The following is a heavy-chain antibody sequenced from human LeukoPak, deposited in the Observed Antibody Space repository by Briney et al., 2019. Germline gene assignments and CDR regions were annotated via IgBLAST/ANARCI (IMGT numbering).Heavy chain of an antibody. Sequence: SETLSLTSAVYGGSFSGYYWSWLRQPPGKGLEWLGELNHNGTNNYNPSLKSRVTISVDTTKNQFSLMLSSVTAEHTAVYYCARGGFRYKTRGYKSQKEGDAFDIWGQGTMVTVSA. CDR1: GGSFSGYY. CDR3: ARGGFRYKTRGYKSQKEGDAFDI. D-gene: IGHD5-18*01. J-gene: IGHJ3*02. CDR2: LNHNGTN. V-gene: IGHV4-34*01.